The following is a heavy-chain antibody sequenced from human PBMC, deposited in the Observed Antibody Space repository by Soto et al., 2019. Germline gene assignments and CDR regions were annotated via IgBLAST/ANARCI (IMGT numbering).Heavy chain of an antibody. D-gene: IGHD5-18*01. CDR1: GYTFTHYY. CDR2: INPNGCST. CDR3: ATSVNSAMAFDY. Sequence: QVQLVQSGAEVKKPVASVKVSCKASGYTFTHYYIHWVRQAPGQGLEWMGIINPNGCSTTYAQKFRAGFTMTRDTSTSTVYMELSRLRSEDSAVYHCATSVNSAMAFDYWGQGTLVTVSS. V-gene: IGHV1-46*01. J-gene: IGHJ4*02.